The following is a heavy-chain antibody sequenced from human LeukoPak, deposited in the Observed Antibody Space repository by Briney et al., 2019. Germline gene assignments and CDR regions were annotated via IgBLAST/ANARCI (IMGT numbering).Heavy chain of an antibody. CDR1: GYSFTNYW. D-gene: IGHD3-22*01. V-gene: IGHV5-51*01. CDR2: INPGDSDT. J-gene: IGHJ4*02. CDR3: ARPDSTGYYTD. Sequence: GESLKISCKASGYSFTNYWVAWVRQMPGKGPEWKAIINPGDSDTRYSPSFQGQVTISADKSINTAYLQWSSLKASDTAIYYCARPDSTGYYTDWGQGTLVTVSS.